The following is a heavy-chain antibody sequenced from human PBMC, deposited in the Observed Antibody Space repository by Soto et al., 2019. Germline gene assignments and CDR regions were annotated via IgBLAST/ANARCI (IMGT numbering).Heavy chain of an antibody. D-gene: IGHD5-18*01. V-gene: IGHV4-31*11. CDR1: GGSFSGYY. CDR3: ARGGGSNTAMALFDY. J-gene: IGHJ4*02. Sequence: PSETLSLTCAVYGGSFSGYYWSWIRQHPGKGLEWIGYIYYSGSTYYNPSLKSRVTISVDTSKNQFSLKLSSVTAADTAVYYCARGGGSNTAMALFDYWGQGTLVTVSS. CDR2: IYYSGST.